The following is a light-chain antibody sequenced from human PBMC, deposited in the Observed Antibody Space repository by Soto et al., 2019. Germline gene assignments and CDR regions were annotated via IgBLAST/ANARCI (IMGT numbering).Light chain of an antibody. CDR2: ENN. Sequence: QSVLTQPPSVSAAPEQTVTISCSGGSSNLGINFVSWYQQFPGAVPKLLIYENNKRPSGIPDRFSGAKSGTSATLDITGLQTGDEPDYYSATWDGSLSAGVFGRGTKVTVL. CDR1: SSNLGINF. V-gene: IGLV1-51*02. J-gene: IGLJ1*01. CDR3: ATWDGSLSAGV.